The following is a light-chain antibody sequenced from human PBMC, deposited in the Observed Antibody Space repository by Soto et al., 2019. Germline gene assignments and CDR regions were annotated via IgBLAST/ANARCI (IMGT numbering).Light chain of an antibody. J-gene: IGLJ1*01. CDR2: EVS. Sequence: QSVLTQPASVSGSPGQSITISCTGTSSDVGGYNYVSWYQQHPGKAPKLMIYEVSNRPSGVSNRFSGSKSGNTASLTISGLQPEDEADYYCSSYTSSSLYVFGTGTKGTVL. CDR1: SSDVGGYNY. V-gene: IGLV2-14*01. CDR3: SSYTSSSLYV.